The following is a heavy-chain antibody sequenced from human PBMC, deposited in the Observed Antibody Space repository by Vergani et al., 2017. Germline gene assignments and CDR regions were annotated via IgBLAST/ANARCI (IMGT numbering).Heavy chain of an antibody. CDR3: ATKSCGTPGCQIGYFRE. D-gene: IGHD1-1*01. Sequence: QVHLVESGGRVVQPGRSLRLSCVVSGFTSSYYGMHWVRQAPRKGLEWVAVISYDGTQKYYADSVKGRFTISRDNSKSTLYLQMNSLRTEDTAVYYCATKSCGTPGCQIGYFREWGQGTLVTVSS. CDR2: ISYDGTQK. V-gene: IGHV3-30*03. J-gene: IGHJ1*01. CDR1: GFTSSYYG.